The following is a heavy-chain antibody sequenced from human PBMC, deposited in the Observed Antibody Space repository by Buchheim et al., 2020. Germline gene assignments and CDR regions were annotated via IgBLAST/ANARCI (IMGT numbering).Heavy chain of an antibody. Sequence: EVQLVESGGGLVHPGGSLRLSCSASGFTFSNYWMSWVRQAPGEGLEWVANIRQDGSEKYHVDSVKGRFIISRDNDFNSLYLQMKSLRAEDTAVYYCARGSGVRRSYSDLPPSSYFDYWGQGSL. CDR2: IRQDGSEK. J-gene: IGHJ4*02. CDR1: GFTFSNYW. V-gene: IGHV3-7*01. D-gene: IGHD6-6*01. CDR3: ARGSGVRRSYSDLPPSSYFDY.